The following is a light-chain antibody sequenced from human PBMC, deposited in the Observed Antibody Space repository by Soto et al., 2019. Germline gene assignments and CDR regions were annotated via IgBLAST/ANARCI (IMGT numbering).Light chain of an antibody. V-gene: IGKV3-20*01. CDR1: QSISSTF. J-gene: IGKJ1*01. CDR3: REDFSPWT. Sequence: EIVLTQSPGTLSLSPGERATLSCRASQSISSTFLACYQHKPGQAPRVLIYGASRRSTGILDMFSGSGSGTAFTLSISRLEPEDFALYYCREDFSPWTLGQGTNV. CDR2: GAS.